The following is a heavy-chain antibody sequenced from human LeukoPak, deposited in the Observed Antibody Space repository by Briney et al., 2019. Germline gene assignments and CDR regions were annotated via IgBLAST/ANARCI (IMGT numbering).Heavy chain of an antibody. CDR3: AKAGYGDLAH. Sequence: GGSLRLSCEASGFTFGNYAMNWVRQAPGKGLEWVSSISGPGEFTYYAESVKGRFTISRDNPENTVYLQMNSLRVDDTAVYYCAKAGYGDLAHWGQGTLVPVSS. CDR1: GFTFGNYA. CDR2: ISGPGEFT. D-gene: IGHD4-17*01. V-gene: IGHV3-23*01. J-gene: IGHJ4*02.